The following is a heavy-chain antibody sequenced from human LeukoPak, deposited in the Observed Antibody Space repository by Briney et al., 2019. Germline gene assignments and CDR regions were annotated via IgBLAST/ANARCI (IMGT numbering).Heavy chain of an antibody. CDR1: GYTFTSYA. CDR2: ISAYNGNT. J-gene: IGHJ4*02. D-gene: IGHD2-21*02. Sequence: ASVKVSCKASGYTFTSYAMNWVRQAPGQGLEWMGWISAYNGNTNYAQKLQGRVTMTTDTSTSTAYMELRSLRSDDTAVYYCARSSAITPTPEDYWGQGTLVTVSS. CDR3: ARSSAITPTPEDY. V-gene: IGHV1-18*01.